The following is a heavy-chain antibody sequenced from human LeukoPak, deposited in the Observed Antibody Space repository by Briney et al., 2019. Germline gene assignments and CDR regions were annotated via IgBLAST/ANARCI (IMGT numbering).Heavy chain of an antibody. CDR2: IYYSGST. CDR3: ASLYYYGSGSQNPFDY. D-gene: IGHD3-10*01. V-gene: IGHV4-59*12. J-gene: IGHJ4*02. Sequence: SETLSLTCTVSGGSISSYYWSWIRQPPGKGLEWIGYIYYSGSTNYNPSLKSRVTMSVDTSKNQFSLKLSSVTAADTAVYYCASLYYYGSGSQNPFDYWGQGTLVTVSS. CDR1: GGSISSYY.